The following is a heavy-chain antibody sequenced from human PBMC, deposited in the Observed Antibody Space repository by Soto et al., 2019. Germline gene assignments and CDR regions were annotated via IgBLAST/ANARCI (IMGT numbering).Heavy chain of an antibody. D-gene: IGHD6-6*01. CDR1: GGSISSGGYY. V-gene: IGHV4-31*03. Sequence: QVQLQESGPGLVKPSQTLSLTCTVSGGSISSGGYYWSWIRQHPGKGLEWIGYIYYSGSTYCNPSLKSRVTISVDTSKNQFPLKLSSVTAADTAVYYCARGQFSSSSVWFDPWGQGTLVTVSS. CDR2: IYYSGST. CDR3: ARGQFSSSSVWFDP. J-gene: IGHJ5*02.